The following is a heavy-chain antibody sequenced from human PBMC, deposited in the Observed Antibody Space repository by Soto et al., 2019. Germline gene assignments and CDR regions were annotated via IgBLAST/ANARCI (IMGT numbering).Heavy chain of an antibody. Sequence: SKTLSLTCTVSGGSISSYYWSWIRQPPGKGLEWIGYIYYSGSTNYNPSLKSRVTISVDTSKNQFSLKLSSVTAADTAVYYCARTHRYYFAYSGQGTLVTGSS. V-gene: IGHV4-59*01. CDR1: GGSISSYY. D-gene: IGHD2-21*01. CDR3: ARTHRYYFAY. CDR2: IYYSGST. J-gene: IGHJ4*02.